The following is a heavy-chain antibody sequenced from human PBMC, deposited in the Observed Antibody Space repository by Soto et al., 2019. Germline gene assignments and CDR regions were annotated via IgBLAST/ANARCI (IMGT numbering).Heavy chain of an antibody. Sequence: GGSLRLSCAASGFTFNIYGMHWVRQAPDKGLEWVALISYDGSNQYYADSVKGRFTISRDNSKNTLFLQMNSLRADDTAVYYCAKDQASGQGSFDSWGQGTLVNVSS. CDR3: AKDQASGQGSFDS. V-gene: IGHV3-30*18. CDR1: GFTFNIYG. J-gene: IGHJ4*02. CDR2: ISYDGSNQ.